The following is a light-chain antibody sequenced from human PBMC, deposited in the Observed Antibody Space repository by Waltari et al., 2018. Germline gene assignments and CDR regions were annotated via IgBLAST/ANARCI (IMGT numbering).Light chain of an antibody. CDR3: TSYTTTSPLV. Sequence: QSALTQPASVSGSPGQSITISCTGTSSDVGGYHYVSWYQQHPDKAPKLMIYDVSDRPSGVSNRFSGSKSGNTASLTISGLQTEDEADYYCTSYTTTSPLVFGTGTRVTVL. CDR2: DVS. CDR1: SSDVGGYHY. J-gene: IGLJ1*01. V-gene: IGLV2-14*03.